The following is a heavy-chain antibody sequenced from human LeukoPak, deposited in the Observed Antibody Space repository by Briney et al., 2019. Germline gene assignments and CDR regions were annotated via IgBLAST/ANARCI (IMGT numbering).Heavy chain of an antibody. CDR3: ARGHSSGWYRGANWFDP. D-gene: IGHD6-19*01. CDR2: INHSGST. Sequence: SSETLSLTCTVSGYSISSGYYWGWIRQPPGKGLEWIGSINHSGSTNYNPSLKSRVTISVDTSKNQFSLKLSSVTAADTAVYYCARGHSSGWYRGANWFDPWGQGTLVTVSS. V-gene: IGHV4-38-2*02. J-gene: IGHJ5*02. CDR1: GYSISSGYY.